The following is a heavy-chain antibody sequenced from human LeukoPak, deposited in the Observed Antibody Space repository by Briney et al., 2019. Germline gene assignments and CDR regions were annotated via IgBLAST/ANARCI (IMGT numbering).Heavy chain of an antibody. CDR3: ASSYYYDSSGYFHFDAFDI. Sequence: SVKVSCKASGGTFRSYAISWVRQAPGQGLEWMGRIIPIFGTANYAQKFQGRVTITTDESTSTAYMELSSLRSEDTAVYYCASSYYYDSSGYFHFDAFDIWGQGTMVTVSS. J-gene: IGHJ3*02. V-gene: IGHV1-69*05. D-gene: IGHD3-22*01. CDR1: GGTFRSYA. CDR2: IIPIFGTA.